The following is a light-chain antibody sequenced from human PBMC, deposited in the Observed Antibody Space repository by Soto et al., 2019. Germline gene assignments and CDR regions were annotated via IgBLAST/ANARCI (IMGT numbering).Light chain of an antibody. V-gene: IGLV2-8*01. CDR3: SSTAGNNNLV. J-gene: IGLJ3*02. CDR2: EVS. CDR1: SSDVGGHNY. Sequence: QSALTQSPSASGSPGQSVTISCTGTSSDVGGHNYVSWYQYHPGKAPKLIIYEVSKRPSGVPDRFSGSKSGNTASLTVSGLQAEDEAVYYCSSTAGNNNLVFGGGTKLTVL.